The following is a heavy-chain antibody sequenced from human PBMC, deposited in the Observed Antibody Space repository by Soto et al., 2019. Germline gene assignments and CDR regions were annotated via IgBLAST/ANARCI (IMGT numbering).Heavy chain of an antibody. Sequence: QLQLQESGPGLVKPSETLSLTCTVSGGSISSSSYYWGWIRQPPGKGLEWIGSIYYSGSTYYNPSLKSRVTISVDTSKNQFSLKLSSVTAADTAVYYCARLVADIVVVVAAKYYYYYMDVWGKGTTVTVSS. J-gene: IGHJ6*03. CDR3: ARLVADIVVVVAAKYYYYYMDV. V-gene: IGHV4-39*01. D-gene: IGHD2-15*01. CDR1: GGSISSSSYY. CDR2: IYYSGST.